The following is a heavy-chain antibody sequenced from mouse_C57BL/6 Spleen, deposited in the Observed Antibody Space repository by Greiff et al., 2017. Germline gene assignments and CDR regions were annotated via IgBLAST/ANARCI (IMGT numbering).Heavy chain of an antibody. CDR3: TRRGYDCDPFAY. CDR1: GYTFTDYE. CDR2: IDPETGGT. J-gene: IGHJ3*01. V-gene: IGHV1-15*01. D-gene: IGHD2-4*01. Sequence: QVQLQQSGAELVRPGASVTLSCKASGYTFTDYEMHWVKQTPVHGLEWIGAIDPETGGTAYNQKFKGKAILTADKSSSTAYMELRSLTSEDSAVYYCTRRGYDCDPFAYWGQGTLVTVSA.